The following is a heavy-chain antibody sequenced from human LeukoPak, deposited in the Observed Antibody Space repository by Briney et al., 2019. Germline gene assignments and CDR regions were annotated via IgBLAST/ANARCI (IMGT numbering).Heavy chain of an antibody. D-gene: IGHD6-6*01. J-gene: IGHJ5*02. Sequence: VASVKVSCKASGYTFTSYGISWVRQAPGQGLEWMGWINTNTGDPTYAQGFTGRFVFSLDTSVSTAYLQISSLKTEDTGVYYCARDRSQQLVQFNWFDPWGQGTLVTVSS. CDR1: GYTFTSYG. CDR3: ARDRSQQLVQFNWFDP. CDR2: INTNTGDP. V-gene: IGHV7-4-1*02.